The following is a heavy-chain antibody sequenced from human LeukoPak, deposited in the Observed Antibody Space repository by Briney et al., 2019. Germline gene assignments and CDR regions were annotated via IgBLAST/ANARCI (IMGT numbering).Heavy chain of an antibody. CDR1: GGSISSGGYY. J-gene: IGHJ5*02. D-gene: IGHD2-2*01. CDR3: ARVGYQLRLYWFDP. CDR2: IYYSGST. V-gene: IGHV4-31*03. Sequence: SETLSLTCTVSGGSISSGGYYWSWIRQHPGKGLEWIGYIYYSGSTYYNPSLKSRVTISVDTSKNQFSLKLSSVTAADTAVYYCARVGYQLRLYWFDPWGQGTPVTVSS.